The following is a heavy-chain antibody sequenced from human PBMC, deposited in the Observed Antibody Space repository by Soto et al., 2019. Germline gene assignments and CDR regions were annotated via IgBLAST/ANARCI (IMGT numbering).Heavy chain of an antibody. Sequence: QVQLQQWGAGMLQPSETLSLTCAVYGGSFSGYYWSWIRQPPGKGLEWIGEINHSGSTNYNPSLKSRVTISVDTSKNQFSLKLSSVTAADTAVYYCALRGTTGTTVCWRRDSFDPWGQGTLVTVSS. CDR1: GGSFSGYY. CDR3: ALRGTTGTTVCWRRDSFDP. V-gene: IGHV4-34*01. J-gene: IGHJ5*02. D-gene: IGHD1-1*01. CDR2: INHSGST.